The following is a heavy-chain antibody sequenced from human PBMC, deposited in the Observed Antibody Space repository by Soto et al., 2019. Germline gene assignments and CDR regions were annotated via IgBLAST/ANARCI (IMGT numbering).Heavy chain of an antibody. Sequence: EVQLVESGGGLVQPGGSLKLSCEVSGFTFSVSAIHWVRQASGKGLEWVGRIRSKADNYATAYGASVKGRFSISRDDSKNTAYLQMSSLNTEDTAVYYCARLAEWEYYDGMDVWGQGTTVTVSS. CDR1: GFTFSVSA. CDR3: ARLAEWEYYDGMDV. D-gene: IGHD1-26*01. J-gene: IGHJ6*02. V-gene: IGHV3-73*02. CDR2: IRSKADNYAT.